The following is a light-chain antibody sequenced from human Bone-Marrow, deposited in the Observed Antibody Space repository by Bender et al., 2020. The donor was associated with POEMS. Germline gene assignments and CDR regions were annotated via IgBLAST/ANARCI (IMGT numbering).Light chain of an antibody. J-gene: IGLJ3*02. CDR3: ATWDDSLNGLV. CDR2: EAT. CDR1: GSDIGSHNR. V-gene: IGLV2-14*02. Sequence: QSALTQPASVSGSPGQSITISCTGTGSDIGSHNRVSWLQQHPGEAPKLVIFEATKRPSGVSHRFSGSKSGNTASLTISGLQSEDEAGYYCATWDDSLNGLVFGGGTKLTVL.